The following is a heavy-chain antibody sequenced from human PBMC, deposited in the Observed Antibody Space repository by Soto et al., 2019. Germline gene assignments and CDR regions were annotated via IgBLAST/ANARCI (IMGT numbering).Heavy chain of an antibody. CDR2: ISRDGSSK. V-gene: IGHV3-30-3*01. CDR3: ARSRNGAIPDSINF. D-gene: IGHD2-8*01. CDR1: GFTFSRYA. J-gene: IGHJ4*02. Sequence: GGSLRLSCAASGFTFSRYAMHWVRQAPGEGLEWVAVISRDGSSKYYGDSVKGRFTVSRDNSNNTLYLSMTSLRPDDTAVFYCARSRNGAIPDSINFWGQGTLVTVSS.